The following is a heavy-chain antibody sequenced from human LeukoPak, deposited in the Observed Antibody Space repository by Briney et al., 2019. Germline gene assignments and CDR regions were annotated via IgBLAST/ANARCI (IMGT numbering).Heavy chain of an antibody. CDR1: GFTFSSYA. V-gene: IGHV3-64*01. CDR2: ISGNGGTT. J-gene: IGHJ4*02. Sequence: PGGTLSLSCAASGFTFSSYARHWVRQPPGKGLEYVSAISGNGGTTYYANSVKGRFTISRDNSKNALYLQTGSLRAEDMAVYYCASGLAFDYWGQGTLVTVSS. D-gene: IGHD3/OR15-3a*01. CDR3: ASGLAFDY.